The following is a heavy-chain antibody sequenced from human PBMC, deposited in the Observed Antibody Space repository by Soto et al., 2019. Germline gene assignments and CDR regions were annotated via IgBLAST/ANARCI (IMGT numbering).Heavy chain of an antibody. D-gene: IGHD4-17*01. V-gene: IGHV1-69*12. Sequence: QVHLVQSGAEEKKAGSSVKVSCKASGDTLTNHAVSWVRQAPGQGLEWMGGITPIYDTTNIAQKFHGRLTFSADESSGTVYMELQSLTSGDTAVYYCAQGTAVRGHYDMSVWGQGTTVIVYS. CDR3: AQGTAVRGHYDMSV. CDR1: GDTLTNHA. CDR2: ITPIYDTT. J-gene: IGHJ6*02.